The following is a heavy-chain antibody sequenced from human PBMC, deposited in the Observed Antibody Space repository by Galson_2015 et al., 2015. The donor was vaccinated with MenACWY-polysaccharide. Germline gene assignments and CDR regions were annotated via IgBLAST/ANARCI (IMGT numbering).Heavy chain of an antibody. D-gene: IGHD6-19*01. CDR1: AFTVSSNH. CDR2: IYSGGST. CDR3: ARLAVDNYFDY. Sequence: SLRLSCAASAFTVSSNHMSWVRQAPGKGLEWVSVIYSGGSTYYADFVKSRFTISRDNSKNTLYLQMNSLRAEDTALYYCARLAVDNYFDYWGQGTLVAVSS. J-gene: IGHJ4*02. V-gene: IGHV3-66*01.